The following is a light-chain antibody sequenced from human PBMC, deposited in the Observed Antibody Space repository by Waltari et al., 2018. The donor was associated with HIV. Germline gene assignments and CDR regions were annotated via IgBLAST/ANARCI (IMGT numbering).Light chain of an antibody. CDR2: KDK. CDR3: QSADSSGLYWV. Sequence: SYELTQPPSVSVSPGQTASITCGGTELANTYVYWYQQKAGQAPLVIMSKDKERPPGIPDRFSGSNSGTTVTLTISPVQSEDEAHYYCQSADSSGLYWVFGGGTKLTVL. J-gene: IGLJ3*02. V-gene: IGLV3-25*03. CDR1: ELANTY.